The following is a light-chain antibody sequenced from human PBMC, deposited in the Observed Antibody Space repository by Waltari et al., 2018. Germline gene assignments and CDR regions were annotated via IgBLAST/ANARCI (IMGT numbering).Light chain of an antibody. Sequence: QSALTQPASVSGSPGQSITISCTGTSRDAGGYNSVSWYQQHPGKAPKVMIYEVTNRPSGVSHRFSGSKSDNTASLTISGLQAEDEADYYCTSFTSSNTWVFGGGTKLTVL. V-gene: IGLV2-14*01. CDR3: TSFTSSNTWV. CDR1: SRDAGGYNS. CDR2: EVT. J-gene: IGLJ3*02.